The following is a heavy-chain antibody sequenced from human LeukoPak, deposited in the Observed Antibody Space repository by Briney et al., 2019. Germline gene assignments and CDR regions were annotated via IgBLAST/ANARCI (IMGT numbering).Heavy chain of an antibody. CDR2: IKEDGSEK. J-gene: IGHJ4*02. Sequence: PGGSLRLSCASSGFTISNYWMSWVRQAPGKGLEWVANIKEDGSEKDYVDSVKGRFTISRDNAKNSLYLQMNSLRAEDTAIYYCARDWGAAGLWDYWGQGTLVTVSS. D-gene: IGHD6-13*01. CDR3: ARDWGAAGLWDY. V-gene: IGHV3-7*05. CDR1: GFTISNYW.